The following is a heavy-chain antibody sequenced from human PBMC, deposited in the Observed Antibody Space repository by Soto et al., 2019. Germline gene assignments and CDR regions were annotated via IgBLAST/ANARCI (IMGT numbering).Heavy chain of an antibody. J-gene: IGHJ4*02. Sequence: SETLSLTCAVSGGSISSSNWWSWVRQPPGQGLEGTWESCHSGSTNYNPSLKSRVTISVDKSKNQFSLKLSSVTVADTAVYYCARTGYDPDMLYDFDYWGQGTLVTVSS. D-gene: IGHD5-12*01. CDR3: ARTGYDPDMLYDFDY. V-gene: IGHV4-4*02. CDR2: SCHSGST. CDR1: GGSISSSNW.